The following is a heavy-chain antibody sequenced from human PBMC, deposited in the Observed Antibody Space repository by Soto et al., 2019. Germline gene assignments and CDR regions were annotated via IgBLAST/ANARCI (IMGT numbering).Heavy chain of an antibody. J-gene: IGHJ2*01. V-gene: IGHV3-23*01. CDR2: IRGDGGGT. D-gene: IGHD2-21*02. Sequence: EVQLLESGGGLVQPGGSVRLSCAASGLTFGNYAMGWVRQAPGKGLEWVSAIRGDGGGTYSGDSVKGRFTISRDNSKNTLYLQMNTLRAEDTAVYYCAVTPNCGRDCSAASYWYFDIWGRGTLVTVSS. CDR1: GLTFGNYA. CDR3: AVTPNCGRDCSAASYWYFDI.